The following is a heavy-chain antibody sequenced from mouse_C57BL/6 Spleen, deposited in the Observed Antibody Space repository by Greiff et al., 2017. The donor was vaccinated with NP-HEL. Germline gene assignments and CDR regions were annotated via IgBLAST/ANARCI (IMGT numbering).Heavy chain of an antibody. CDR2: IDPETGGT. CDR3: RGEEALTYAFAY. V-gene: IGHV1-15*01. Sequence: QVQLQQSGAELVRPGASVTLSCKASGYTFTDYEMHWVKQTPVHGLEWIGAIDPETGGTAYNQKFKGKAILTADKSSSTAYMRLRSLTSEDSAVYYCRGEEALTYAFAYWGQGTLVTVSA. CDR1: GYTFTDYE. J-gene: IGHJ3*01. D-gene: IGHD2-13*01.